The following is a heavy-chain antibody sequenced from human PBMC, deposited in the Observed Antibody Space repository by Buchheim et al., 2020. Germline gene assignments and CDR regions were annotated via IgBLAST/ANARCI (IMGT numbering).Heavy chain of an antibody. D-gene: IGHD4-11*01. V-gene: IGHV3-30-3*01. CDR3: ARDLKGLQQPPYYYYGMDV. CDR2: IAYDGSNE. CDR1: GFTFSIYA. Sequence: QVQLVESGGGVVQPGRSLRLSCAASGFTFSIYAMHWVRQAPGKGLEWVAVIAYDGSNECYAESVKGRFTISRDSSKNTLYLQMNSLRAEDTAVYYCARDLKGLQQPPYYYYGMDVWGQGTT. J-gene: IGHJ6*02.